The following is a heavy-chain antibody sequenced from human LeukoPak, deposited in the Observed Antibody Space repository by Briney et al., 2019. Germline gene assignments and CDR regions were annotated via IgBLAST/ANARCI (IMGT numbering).Heavy chain of an antibody. J-gene: IGHJ3*02. Sequence: PSETLSLTCAVSGGSISSGGYSWSWIRQPPGTGLEWIGYIYHSGSTYYNPSLKSRVTISVDRSKNQFSLKLSSVTAADTAVYYCARGTLLWFGESIDAFDIWGQGTMVTVSS. CDR1: GGSISSGGYS. V-gene: IGHV4-30-2*01. D-gene: IGHD3-10*01. CDR3: ARGTLLWFGESIDAFDI. CDR2: IYHSGST.